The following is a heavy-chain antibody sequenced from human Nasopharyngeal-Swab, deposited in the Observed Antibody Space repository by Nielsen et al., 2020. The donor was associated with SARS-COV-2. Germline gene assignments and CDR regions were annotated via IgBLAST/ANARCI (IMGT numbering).Heavy chain of an antibody. V-gene: IGHV3-30*18. CDR2: ISYDGSNK. CDR1: GFTFSSYG. D-gene: IGHD3-22*01. CDR3: AKDYYDSSGHYFAY. Sequence: GGSLRLSCAASGFTFSSYGMHWVRQAPGKGLEWVAVISYDGSNKYYADSVKGRFTISRDNSKNTLYLQMNSLRAEDTAVYYCAKDYYDSSGHYFAYWGQGTLVTVSS. J-gene: IGHJ4*02.